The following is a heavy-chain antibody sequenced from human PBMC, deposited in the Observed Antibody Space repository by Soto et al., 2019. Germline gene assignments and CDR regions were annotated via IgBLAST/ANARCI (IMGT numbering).Heavy chain of an antibody. CDR2: IRVYNGNT. CDR1: TFTSYG. V-gene: IGHV1-18*01. J-gene: IGHJ6*02. CDR3: ARDLPTMDV. Sequence: TFTSYGISWVRQAPGQGLEWMGWIRVYNGNTNYAQKLQGRVTMTTDTSTSTAYMELRSLRSDDTAVYYCARDLPTMDVWGQGTTVTVSS.